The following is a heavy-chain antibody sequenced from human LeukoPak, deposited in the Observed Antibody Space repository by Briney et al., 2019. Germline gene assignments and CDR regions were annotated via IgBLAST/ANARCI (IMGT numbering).Heavy chain of an antibody. J-gene: IGHJ4*02. D-gene: IGHD4-17*01. CDR2: ISWNSGSI. Sequence: GRSLRLSRAASGFTFDDYAMHWVRQAPGKGLEWVSGISWNSGSIGYADSVKGRFTISRDNAKNTLHLQMNSLRPEDTAVYYCARRTVTEYYFDYWGQGTLVTVSS. V-gene: IGHV3-9*01. CDR3: ARRTVTEYYFDY. CDR1: GFTFDDYA.